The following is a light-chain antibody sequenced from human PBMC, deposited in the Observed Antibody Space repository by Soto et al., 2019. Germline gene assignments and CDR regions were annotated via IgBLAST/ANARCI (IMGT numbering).Light chain of an antibody. Sequence: IQMTQSPSSLSASVGDRVTISCRTSQTVDNYLNWYQQKPGKAPQLLISAASNLQSGVPPRFSGSGSGTDFTLAISSLQPEDSATYYCLQDINYPWTFGQGTKVDIK. CDR1: QTVDNY. V-gene: IGKV1-6*01. J-gene: IGKJ1*01. CDR3: LQDINYPWT. CDR2: AAS.